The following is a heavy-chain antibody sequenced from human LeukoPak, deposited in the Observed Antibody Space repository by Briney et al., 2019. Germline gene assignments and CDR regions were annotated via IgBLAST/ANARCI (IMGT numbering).Heavy chain of an antibody. CDR1: GFTVSKNY. D-gene: IGHD3-16*01. CDR3: AREQTFPYFDS. Sequence: GGSLRLSCAASGFTVSKNYVNWVRQAPGKGLEWVSVIYSGGSTYYADSVKGRFTISRDNSKNTLYLQMNSLRAEDTAVYYCAREQTFPYFDSWGQGTLVTVSS. J-gene: IGHJ4*02. V-gene: IGHV3-66*01. CDR2: IYSGGST.